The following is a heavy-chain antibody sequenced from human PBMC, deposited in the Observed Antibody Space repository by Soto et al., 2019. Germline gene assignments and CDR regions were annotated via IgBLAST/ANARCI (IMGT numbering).Heavy chain of an antibody. D-gene: IGHD3-3*01. Sequence: LGESLKISCKGSGYSFTSYWIGWVRQMPGKGLEWMGIIYPGDSDTRYSPSFQGQVTISADKSISTAYLQWSSLKASDTAMYYCARHGKDDFWSGYYYDYYYYGMDFRAQGTTVTVSS. CDR1: GYSFTSYW. CDR2: IYPGDSDT. J-gene: IGHJ6*02. CDR3: ARHGKDDFWSGYYYDYYYYGMDF. V-gene: IGHV5-51*01.